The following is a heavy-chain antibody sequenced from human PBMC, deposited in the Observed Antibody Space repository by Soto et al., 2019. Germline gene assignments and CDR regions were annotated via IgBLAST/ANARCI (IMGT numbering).Heavy chain of an antibody. CDR3: AREEETAMGCDY. V-gene: IGHV1-8*01. Sequence: QVQLVQSGAEVKKPGASVKVSCKASGYTFTSYDINWVRQATGQGLEWMGWMNPNSGNTGYAQKFQGRVTMTRNTSMSADYMELSSVRYEVTAVYYCAREEETAMGCDYWGQGTLVTVSS. D-gene: IGHD5-18*01. CDR1: GYTFTSYD. CDR2: MNPNSGNT. J-gene: IGHJ4*02.